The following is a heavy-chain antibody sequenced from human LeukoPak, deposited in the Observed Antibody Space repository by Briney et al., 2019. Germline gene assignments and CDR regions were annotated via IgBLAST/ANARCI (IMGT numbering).Heavy chain of an antibody. CDR2: IYSGGST. CDR1: GFTVSSNY. J-gene: IGHJ4*02. CDR3: ASTRHYYDSSGYYYNFDY. Sequence: SGGSLRLSRAASGFTVSSNYMSWVHQAPGKGLEWVSVIYSGGSTYYADSVKGRFTISRDNSKNTLYLQMNSLRAEDTAVYYCASTRHYYDSSGYYYNFDYWGQGTLVTVSS. V-gene: IGHV3-53*01. D-gene: IGHD3-22*01.